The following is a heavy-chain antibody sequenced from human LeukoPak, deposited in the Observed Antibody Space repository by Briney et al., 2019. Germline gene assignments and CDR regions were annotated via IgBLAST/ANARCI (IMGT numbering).Heavy chain of an antibody. CDR3: ARVGDIVVVPAAIGL. Sequence: GGSLRLSCAASGFTFSDYYMSWIRQAPGKGLEWVSYTSSSSSYTNYADSVKGRFTISRDNAKNSLYLQMNSLRAEDTAVYYCARVGDIVVVPAAIGLWGQGTMVTVSS. CDR2: TSSSSSYT. CDR1: GFTFSDYY. V-gene: IGHV3-11*06. J-gene: IGHJ3*01. D-gene: IGHD2-2*02.